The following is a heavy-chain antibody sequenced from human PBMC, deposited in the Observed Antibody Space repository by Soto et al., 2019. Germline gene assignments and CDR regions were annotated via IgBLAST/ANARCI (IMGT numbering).Heavy chain of an antibody. V-gene: IGHV3-30*18. Sequence: GGSLRLSCAASGFSFSRYAMHWVRQAPGKGLEWVALIPSDGSNEYYASSVKGRFTISRDTSKNMVNLQMSSLRVDDTAVYYCEKDLGVVYEGVQTTWAYDDLDVWGQGTTVTVSS. CDR2: IPSDGSNE. CDR3: EKDLGVVYEGVQTTWAYDDLDV. CDR1: GFSFSRYA. D-gene: IGHD3-3*01. J-gene: IGHJ6*02.